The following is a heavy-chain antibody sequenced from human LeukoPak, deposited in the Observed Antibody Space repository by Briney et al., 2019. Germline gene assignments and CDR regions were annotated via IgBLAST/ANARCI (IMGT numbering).Heavy chain of an antibody. D-gene: IGHD5-18*01. CDR3: ARGHVVDTVMVTGAFDI. J-gene: IGHJ3*02. V-gene: IGHV1-8*01. CDR1: GYAFTRYD. CDR2: TNPNSHNA. Sequence: GASAKVSCKASGYAFTRYDVNWVRQAPGQGLEWMGWTNPNSHNAGYAQKFQGRVTLTWDTSISTAYMELSSLRSEDTAVYYCARGHVVDTVMVTGAFDIWGQGTMVTVSS.